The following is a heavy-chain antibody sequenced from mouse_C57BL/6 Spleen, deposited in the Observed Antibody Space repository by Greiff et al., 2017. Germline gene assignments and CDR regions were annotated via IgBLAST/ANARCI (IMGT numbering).Heavy chain of an antibody. CDR2: IYPGDGDT. Sequence: VQLQQSGPELVKPGASVKISCKASGYAFSSSWMNWVKQRPGKGLEWIGRIYPGDGDTNYNGKFKGKATLTADKSSSTAYMQLSSLTSEDSAVYFCARRGFYWYFDVWGTGTTVTVSS. V-gene: IGHV1-82*01. CDR1: GYAFSSSW. CDR3: ARRGFYWYFDV. J-gene: IGHJ1*03.